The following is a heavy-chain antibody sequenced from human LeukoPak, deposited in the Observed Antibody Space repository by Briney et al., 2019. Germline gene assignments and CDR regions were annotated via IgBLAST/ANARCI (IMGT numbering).Heavy chain of an antibody. CDR2: ITPSSSSR. CDR1: GFTFSTHG. J-gene: IGHJ3*02. D-gene: IGHD1-26*01. CDR3: ARGGSYLSAFDI. Sequence: GGSLRLSCAASGFTFSTHGMNWVRQAPGKGLEWVSGITPSSSSRYYAESVKGRFTISRDNSKNTLYLQMNSLRAEDTAVYYCARGGSYLSAFDIWGQGTMVTVSS. V-gene: IGHV3-23*01.